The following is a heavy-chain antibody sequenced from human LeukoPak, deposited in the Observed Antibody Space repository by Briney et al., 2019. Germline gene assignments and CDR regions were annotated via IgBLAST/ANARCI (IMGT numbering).Heavy chain of an antibody. CDR2: TRNKANNFAT. D-gene: IGHD2-2*02. CDR3: AKDRGGYCSSTSCYINNWFDP. V-gene: IGHV3-73*01. J-gene: IGHJ5*02. Sequence: GGSLRLSCAASGFTFSGSSIYWVRQASGKGLEYIGHTRNKANNFATTYAASVRGRFTISRDDSKNTAFLQMNSLRAEDTAVYYCAKDRGGYCSSTSCYINNWFDPWGQGTLVTVSS. CDR1: GFTFSGSS.